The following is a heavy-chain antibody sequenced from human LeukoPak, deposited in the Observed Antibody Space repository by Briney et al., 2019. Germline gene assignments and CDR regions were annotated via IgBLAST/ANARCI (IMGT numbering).Heavy chain of an antibody. Sequence: GGSLRLSCAASGFTFSSYAMHWVRQAPGKGLEWVAFISYDGSNKYYADSVKGRFTISRDNAKNSLYLQMNSLRAEDTAVYHCARLFLYAVTGTGRIDWYFDLWGRGTLVTVSS. D-gene: IGHD6-19*01. J-gene: IGHJ2*01. CDR2: ISYDGSNK. CDR1: GFTFSSYA. CDR3: ARLFLYAVTGTGRIDWYFDL. V-gene: IGHV3-30*04.